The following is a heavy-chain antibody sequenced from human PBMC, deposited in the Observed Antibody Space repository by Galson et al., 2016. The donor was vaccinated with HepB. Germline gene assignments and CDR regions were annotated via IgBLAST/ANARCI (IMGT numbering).Heavy chain of an antibody. Sequence: SETLSLTCTVSGDSISSYYWSWIRQPAGKGLEWIGRIYSSGSTNYNPSLKSRVTMPVDTSKNRFSLKLSSVTGADTAVYYCARTIVSAARGAFDIWGQGTMVTVSS. V-gene: IGHV4-4*07. J-gene: IGHJ3*02. D-gene: IGHD2-2*01. CDR3: ARTIVSAARGAFDI. CDR2: IYSSGST. CDR1: GDSISSYY.